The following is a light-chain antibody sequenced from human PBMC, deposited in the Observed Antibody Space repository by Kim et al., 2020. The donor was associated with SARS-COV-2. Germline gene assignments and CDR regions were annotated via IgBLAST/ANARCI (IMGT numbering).Light chain of an antibody. CDR1: RSGSSG. Sequence: SPGERVAPSCRGSRSGSSGLAWYQQKQRQDPRLLIYAATASATGIPARNSGSGYGAEFTPTISSLQSKDFAVYYCQQYHDWHRLTFGEGTKVDIK. J-gene: IGKJ4*01. V-gene: IGKV3-15*01. CDR3: QQYHDWHRLT. CDR2: AAT.